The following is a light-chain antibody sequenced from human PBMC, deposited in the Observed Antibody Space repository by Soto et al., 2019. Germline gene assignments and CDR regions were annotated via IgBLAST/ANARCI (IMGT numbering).Light chain of an antibody. J-gene: IGLJ2*01. CDR2: SNN. V-gene: IGLV1-44*01. CDR3: AAWDDSLNGVV. CDR1: SSNIGSNT. Sequence: QSVLTQPPSASGTPGQRVTISCSGSSSNIGSNTVNWYQQLPVTAPKLLIYSNNQRPSGVPDRFSGSKSGTLASLAISGLQSEDEADYYCAAWDDSLNGVVFGGGTKLTVL.